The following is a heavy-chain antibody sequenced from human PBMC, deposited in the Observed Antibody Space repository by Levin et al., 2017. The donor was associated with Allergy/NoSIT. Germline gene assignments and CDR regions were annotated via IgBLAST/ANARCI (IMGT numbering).Heavy chain of an antibody. CDR3: AKELGSVWGPINDY. V-gene: IGHV3-23*01. CDR1: EFTFSSYA. CDR2: ITSTGTST. Sequence: GESLKISCAASEFTFSSYAMNWVRQAPGKGLEWVSAITSTGTSTYYADSVKGRFTVSRDNSKNTLYLQMNSLRAEDTALYYCAKELGSVWGPINDYWGQGTLVTVSS. J-gene: IGHJ4*02. D-gene: IGHD5/OR15-5a*01.